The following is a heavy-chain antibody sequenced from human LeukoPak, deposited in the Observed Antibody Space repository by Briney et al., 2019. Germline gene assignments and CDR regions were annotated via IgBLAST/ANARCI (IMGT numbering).Heavy chain of an antibody. CDR2: ISAYNGNT. CDR3: ARELNYQAAYGSGSHRAFDI. D-gene: IGHD3-10*01. Sequence: ASVKVSCKASGYTFTSYGISWVRQAPGQGLEWMGWISAYNGNTNYARKLQGRVTMTTDTSTSTAYMELRSLRFDDTAVYYCARELNYQAAYGSGSHRAFDIWGQGTMVTVSS. CDR1: GYTFTSYG. V-gene: IGHV1-18*01. J-gene: IGHJ3*02.